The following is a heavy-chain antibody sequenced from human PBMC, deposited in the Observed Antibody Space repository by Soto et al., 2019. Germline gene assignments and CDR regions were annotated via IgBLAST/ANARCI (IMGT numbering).Heavy chain of an antibody. CDR3: AREVVVVAATNWFDP. D-gene: IGHD2-15*01. V-gene: IGHV3-48*01. J-gene: IGHJ5*02. CDR2: ISSSSSTI. Sequence: GGSLRLSCAASGFTFSSYSMNWVRQAPGKGLEWVSYISSSSSTIYYADSVKGRFTISRDNAKNSLYLQMNSLRAEDTAVYYCAREVVVVAATNWFDPWGQGTLVTVSS. CDR1: GFTFSSYS.